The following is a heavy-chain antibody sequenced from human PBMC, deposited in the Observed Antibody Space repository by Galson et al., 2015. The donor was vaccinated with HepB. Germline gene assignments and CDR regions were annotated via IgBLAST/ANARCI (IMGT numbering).Heavy chain of an antibody. CDR3: AKDPSHDSSGYYSGWFDP. CDR2: ISWNSDTL. D-gene: IGHD3-22*01. V-gene: IGHV3-9*01. CDR1: GFTFDDYA. J-gene: IGHJ5*02. Sequence: SLRLSCAASGFTFDDYAMHWVRQAPGKGLEWVSGISWNSDTLGYADSVKGRFTISRDNAKNSLYLQMNSLRAEDTALYYCAKDPSHDSSGYYSGWFDPWGQGTLVTVSS.